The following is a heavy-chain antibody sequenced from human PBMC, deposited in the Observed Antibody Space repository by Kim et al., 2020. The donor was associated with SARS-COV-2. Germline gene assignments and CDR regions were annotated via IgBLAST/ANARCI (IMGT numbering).Heavy chain of an antibody. CDR1: GFTFSTYW. CDR3: ARGTGDGC. CDR2: INNDGKII. Sequence: GGSLRLSCAASGFTFSTYWMHWVSLVPGKGLMWVSRINNDGKIITYADSVKGRFTISRDNAKNMLYLQMNSLRAEDTGVYFCARGTGDGCWGQGTLVTVS. D-gene: IGHD7-27*01. V-gene: IGHV3-74*03. J-gene: IGHJ4*02.